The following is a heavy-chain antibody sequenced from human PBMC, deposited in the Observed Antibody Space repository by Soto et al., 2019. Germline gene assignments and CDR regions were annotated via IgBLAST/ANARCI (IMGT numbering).Heavy chain of an antibody. J-gene: IGHJ4*02. D-gene: IGHD3-9*01. CDR2: AYSSGST. CDR1: GGSFIGYY. V-gene: IGHV4-34*01. CDR3: ANGLGPTTGIDY. Sequence: PSETLSLTCAVYGGSFIGYYWSWIRQSPSMGLDWIGSAYSSGSTYYSPSLKSRVTISLDTSKNQFSLKMTSVTAADTAVYYCANGLGPTTGIDYWGQGTLVTVSS.